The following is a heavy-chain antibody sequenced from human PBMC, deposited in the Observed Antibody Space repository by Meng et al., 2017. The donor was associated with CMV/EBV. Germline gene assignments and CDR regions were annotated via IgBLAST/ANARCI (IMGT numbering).Heavy chain of an antibody. J-gene: IGHJ6*02. Sequence: GSLRLSCAVYGGSFSGYYWSWIRQPPGKGLGWIGEINHSGSTNYNTSLKSRVTISVDTSKNQFTLELSSVTAADTAVYYCARGTGRSITIFGVVTHYYYGMDVWGQGTTVTVSS. CDR2: INHSGST. CDR3: ARGTGRSITIFGVVTHYYYGMDV. V-gene: IGHV4-34*01. D-gene: IGHD3-3*01. CDR1: GGSFSGYY.